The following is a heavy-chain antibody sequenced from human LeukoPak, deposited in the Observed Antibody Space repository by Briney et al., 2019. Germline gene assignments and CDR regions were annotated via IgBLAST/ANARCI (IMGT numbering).Heavy chain of an antibody. CDR2: INPSGGST. J-gene: IGHJ4*02. CDR3: ARPKGNSSSWYWGAGEFDY. CDR1: GYTFTSYY. D-gene: IGHD6-13*01. Sequence: ASVKVSCKASGYTFTSYYMHWVRQAPGQGLEWMGIINPSGGSTSYAHKFQGRVTMTRDTSTSTVYMELSSLRSEDTAVYYCARPKGNSSSWYWGAGEFDYWGQGTLVTVSS. V-gene: IGHV1-46*01.